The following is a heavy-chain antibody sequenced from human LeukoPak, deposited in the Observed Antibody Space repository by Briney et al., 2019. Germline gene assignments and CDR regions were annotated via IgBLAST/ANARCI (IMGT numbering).Heavy chain of an antibody. CDR1: NGSISRSY. Sequence: SETLSLTCTVSNGSISRSYWSWIRQPPGKGLEWIGYFYYTGTSDYNPSLRSRVTISGDTSKNQFSLKLSSVTAADTAVYYCARATGSSGWMYYYYYMDVWGKGTTVTVSS. CDR2: FYYTGTS. V-gene: IGHV4-59*01. J-gene: IGHJ6*03. D-gene: IGHD6-19*01. CDR3: ARATGSSGWMYYYYYMDV.